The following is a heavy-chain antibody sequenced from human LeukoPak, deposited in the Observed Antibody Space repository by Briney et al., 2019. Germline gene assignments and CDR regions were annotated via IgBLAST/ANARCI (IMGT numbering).Heavy chain of an antibody. J-gene: IGHJ5*02. D-gene: IGHD3-22*01. CDR1: GFTFNSYA. V-gene: IGHV3-23*01. CDR3: AKAGISTYYYDH. CDR2: VSVSGGTT. Sequence: GSLRLSCAASGFTFNSYAMSWVRQAPGKGLEWVSGVSVSGGTTYYADSVKGRFTISRDNSKNSVYLQTNSLRAEDTAVYFCAKAGISTYYYDHWGQGTLVTVSS.